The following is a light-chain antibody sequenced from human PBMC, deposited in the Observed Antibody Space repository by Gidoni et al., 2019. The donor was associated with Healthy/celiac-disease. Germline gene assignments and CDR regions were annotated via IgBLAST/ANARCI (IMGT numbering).Light chain of an antibody. CDR3: QQYYSFPQKT. V-gene: IGKV1D-8*01. J-gene: IGKJ1*01. CDR2: AAS. CDR1: QGISSY. Sequence: VIWMTHSPSLLSASTGEIVTIICRMSQGISSYLVWYKQKPGKAPELLIYAASTWQSGVPSRFSGSGSGTDFTITISCLQSEDFATYYCQQYYSFPQKTFGQGTKVEIK.